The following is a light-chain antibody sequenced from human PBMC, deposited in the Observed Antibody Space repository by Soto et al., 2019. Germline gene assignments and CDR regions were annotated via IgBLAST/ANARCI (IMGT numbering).Light chain of an antibody. CDR3: QQYNDWPRT. V-gene: IGKV3-15*01. CDR2: GAS. Sequence: EVVMTHSPGTLSVSPCERASLSFRASQSVSANLAWYQQTPGQAPRLLIHGASTRATGIPARFSGSGSGTEFTLTISSLQSEDFAFYYCQQYNDWPRTFGQGTKVDI. CDR1: QSVSAN. J-gene: IGKJ1*01.